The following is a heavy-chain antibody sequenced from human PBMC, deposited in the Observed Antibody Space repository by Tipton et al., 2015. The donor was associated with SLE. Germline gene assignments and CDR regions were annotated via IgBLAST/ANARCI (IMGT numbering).Heavy chain of an antibody. CDR3: ARGPRSWYFDL. V-gene: IGHV4-31*03. CDR1: GGSISSGGYY. Sequence: TLSLTCTVSGGSISSGGYYWSWIRQHPGKGLEWIGYIYYSGSTNYNPSLKSRVTISVDTSKNQFSLKLSSVTAADTSVYYCARGPRSWYFDLLGRGTLVTVSS. CDR2: IYYSGST. J-gene: IGHJ2*01. D-gene: IGHD1-14*01.